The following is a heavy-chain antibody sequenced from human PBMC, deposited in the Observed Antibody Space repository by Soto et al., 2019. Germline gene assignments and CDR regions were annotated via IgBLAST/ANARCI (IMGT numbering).Heavy chain of an antibody. CDR3: ARDQLTGNWFDP. Sequence: ASVKVSCKASGYTFTSYGISWVRQAPGQGLEWMGWISAYNGNTNYAQKLQGRVTMNTDTSTSTAYMELRSLRSDDTAVYYCARDQLTGNWFDPWGQGTLVTVSS. J-gene: IGHJ5*02. D-gene: IGHD7-27*01. CDR1: GYTFTSYG. V-gene: IGHV1-18*01. CDR2: ISAYNGNT.